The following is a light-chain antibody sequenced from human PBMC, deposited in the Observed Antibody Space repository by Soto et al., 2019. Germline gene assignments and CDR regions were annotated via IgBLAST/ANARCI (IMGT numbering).Light chain of an antibody. V-gene: IGKV3-20*01. J-gene: IGKJ4*01. CDR1: ESLGSSY. Sequence: EIVLTQSPGTLSLSPGDRATLSCRASESLGSSYLAWYQQKPGQAPRLLIYSGSSRAAGIPDRFSGSGSATDFTLTISSLEPEDFAVYYCQHYGGSPLTFGGGTKVDIK. CDR3: QHYGGSPLT. CDR2: SGS.